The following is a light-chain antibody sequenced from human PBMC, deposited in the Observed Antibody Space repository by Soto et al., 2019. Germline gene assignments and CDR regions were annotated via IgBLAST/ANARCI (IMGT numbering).Light chain of an antibody. CDR3: QQYGSSPGGT. Sequence: ESMLTQSPGTLSLSPGERATLSCRASQSVSGTNLAWYQQKPGQAPRLLIYGTSTRATGIPDRFSGSGSGTDFTLTISRLEPEDFAVYYCQQYGSSPGGTFGQGTKVEIK. J-gene: IGKJ1*01. V-gene: IGKV3-20*01. CDR1: QSVSGTN. CDR2: GTS.